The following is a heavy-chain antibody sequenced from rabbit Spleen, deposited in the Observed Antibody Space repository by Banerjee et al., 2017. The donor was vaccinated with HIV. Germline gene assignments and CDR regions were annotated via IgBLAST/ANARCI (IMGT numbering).Heavy chain of an antibody. V-gene: IGHV1S47*01. CDR1: GFDFGNYG. Sequence: QEQLVESGGGLVQPGGSLKLSCKASGFDFGNYGVSWVRQAPGKGLEWIGYIEPIFGNTYYANWVNGRFTISSHNAQNTLYLQLSSLTAADTATYFCARDRGSGWGDAIDPWGPGTLVTVS. J-gene: IGHJ2*01. CDR2: IEPIFGNT. CDR3: ARDRGSGWGDAIDP. D-gene: IGHD4-1*01.